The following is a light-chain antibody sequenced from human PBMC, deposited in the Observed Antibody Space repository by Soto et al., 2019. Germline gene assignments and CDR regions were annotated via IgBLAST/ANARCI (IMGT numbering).Light chain of an antibody. CDR3: QQSYSTPPT. V-gene: IGKV1-39*01. CDR1: QTISTW. Sequence: GDRITITCRASQTISTWLAWYQQKPGKAPKLLIYAASSFQSGVPSRFSGGGSGTDFTLTISSLQPEDFATYYCQQSYSTPPTFGQGTKVDIK. CDR2: AAS. J-gene: IGKJ1*01.